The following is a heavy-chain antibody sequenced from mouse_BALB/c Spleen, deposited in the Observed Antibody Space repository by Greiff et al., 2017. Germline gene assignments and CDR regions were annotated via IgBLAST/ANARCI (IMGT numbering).Heavy chain of an antibody. D-gene: IGHD2-4*01. CDR1: GFTFSSFG. CDR2: ISSGSSTI. Sequence: EVKVVESGGGLVQPGGSRKLSCAASGFTFSSFGMHWVRQAPEKGLEWVAYISSGSSTIYYADTVKGRFTISRDNPKNTLFLQMTSLRSEDTAMYYCARWGYDYDGGFAYWGQGTLVTVSA. CDR3: ARWGYDYDGGFAY. V-gene: IGHV5-17*02. J-gene: IGHJ3*01.